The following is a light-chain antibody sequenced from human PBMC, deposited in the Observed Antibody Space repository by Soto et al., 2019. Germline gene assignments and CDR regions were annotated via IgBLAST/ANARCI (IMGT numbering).Light chain of an antibody. Sequence: EIVLTQSPGTLSLSPGERATLSCRASQSVSSIYLAWYQQKPGQAPRLLIYGASSRATGIPDRFSGSASGTDFTLTISRLEPEDFAVYYCQQYGSSRWTFGQGTKV. CDR2: GAS. V-gene: IGKV3-20*01. CDR3: QQYGSSRWT. J-gene: IGKJ1*01. CDR1: QSVSSIY.